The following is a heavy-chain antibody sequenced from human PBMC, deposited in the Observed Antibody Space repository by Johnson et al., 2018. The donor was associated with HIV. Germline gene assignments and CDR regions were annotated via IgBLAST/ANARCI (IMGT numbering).Heavy chain of an antibody. Sequence: QVQLVESGGGVVQPGRSLGLSCTASGFTFSRNAMHWVRQPPGKGLEWVAVISFDGTEKHYGDSVRGRFTFSRDNSKNTLSLQMSSLTAEDTAIYYCVRGSLTDDSFAEWGQGTMVLVSS. V-gene: IGHV3-30*03. CDR1: GFTFSRNA. J-gene: IGHJ3*01. CDR2: ISFDGTEK. CDR3: VRGSLTDDSFAE.